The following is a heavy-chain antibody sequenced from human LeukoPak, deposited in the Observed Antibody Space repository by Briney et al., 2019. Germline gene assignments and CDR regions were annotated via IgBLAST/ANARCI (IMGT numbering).Heavy chain of an antibody. CDR1: GFTFSSYS. CDR2: ISSSSSTI. J-gene: IGHJ5*02. Sequence: GGSLRLSCAASGFTFSSYSMNRVRQAPGKGLEWVSYISSSSSTIYYADSVKGRFTISRDNAKNSLYLQMNGLRAEDTAVYYCARDGEANWFDPWGQGTLVTVSS. D-gene: IGHD7-27*01. V-gene: IGHV3-48*04. CDR3: ARDGEANWFDP.